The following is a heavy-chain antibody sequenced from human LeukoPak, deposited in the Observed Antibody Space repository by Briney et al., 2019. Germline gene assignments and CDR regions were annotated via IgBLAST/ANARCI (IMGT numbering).Heavy chain of an antibody. CDR1: GYSFTSYW. V-gene: IGHV5-51*01. D-gene: IGHD2-2*01. CDR2: IYPGDSDT. Sequence: PGESLKISCKGSGYSFTSYWIGWVRQMPGKGLEWMGIIYPGDSDTRYSPSFQGQVTISADKSISTAYLQWSSLKASDTAMYYCATSLKCSSTSCYAFDIWGQGTMVTVSS. J-gene: IGHJ3*02. CDR3: ATSLKCSSTSCYAFDI.